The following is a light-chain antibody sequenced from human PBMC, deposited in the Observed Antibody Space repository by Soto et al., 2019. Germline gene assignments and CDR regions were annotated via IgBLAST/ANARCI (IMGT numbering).Light chain of an antibody. Sequence: EIVLTQSPGTPSLSPGERATLSCRASQSVCSSYLAWYQQRPGQAPRLLIYGASSRATGIPDRFSGSGSGTDFTLTISRLEPEDFAVYYCQQYGSSPRTFGQGTKVDIK. V-gene: IGKV3-20*01. CDR3: QQYGSSPRT. CDR2: GAS. CDR1: QSVCSSY. J-gene: IGKJ1*01.